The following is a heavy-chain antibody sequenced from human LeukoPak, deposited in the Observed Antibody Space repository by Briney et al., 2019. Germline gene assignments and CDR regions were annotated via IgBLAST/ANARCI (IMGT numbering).Heavy chain of an antibody. Sequence: PSETLSLTCTVSGGSISSSSYYWGWIRQPPGKGLEWIGSIYYSGSTYYNPSLRSRVTISVDTSKNQFSLKLSSVTAADTAVYYCARVPYYYDSSGYYAFDYWGQGTLVTVSS. CDR3: ARVPYYYDSSGYYAFDY. J-gene: IGHJ4*02. V-gene: IGHV4-39*07. CDR1: GGSISSSSYY. CDR2: IYYSGST. D-gene: IGHD3-22*01.